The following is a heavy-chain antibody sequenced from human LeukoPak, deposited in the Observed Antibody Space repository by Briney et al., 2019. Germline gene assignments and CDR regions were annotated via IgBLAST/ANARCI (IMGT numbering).Heavy chain of an antibody. V-gene: IGHV1-46*01. D-gene: IGHD6-6*01. J-gene: IGHJ4*02. Sequence: ASVKVSCKASGYTFTSYYMHWVRQAPGQGLEWMGIINPSGGSTSYAQKFQGRVTMARDTSTSTVYMELSSLRSEDTAVYYCARDRSGFEYSSPDFDYWGQGTLVTVSS. CDR3: ARDRSGFEYSSPDFDY. CDR2: INPSGGST. CDR1: GYTFTSYY.